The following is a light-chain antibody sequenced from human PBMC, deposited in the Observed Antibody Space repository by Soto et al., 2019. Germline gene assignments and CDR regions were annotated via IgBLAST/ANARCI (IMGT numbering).Light chain of an antibody. Sequence: EIVMTQSPATLSVSPGERATLSCRASQSVSTDLAWYQQKLGQAPRLLIYGASKRATGIPDRFSGSESGTHFTLTIDSLEPEDSAVYYCQQYGSSPPFGQGTRLDIK. CDR2: GAS. CDR3: QQYGSSPP. CDR1: QSVSTD. V-gene: IGKV3-20*01. J-gene: IGKJ5*01.